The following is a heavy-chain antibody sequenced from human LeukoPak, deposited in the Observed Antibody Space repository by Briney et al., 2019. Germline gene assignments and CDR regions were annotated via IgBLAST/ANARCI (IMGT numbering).Heavy chain of an antibody. CDR3: AKDIGGYSYAADY. CDR2: IRGDGVST. CDR1: GFTFDDYA. V-gene: IGHV3-43*02. J-gene: IGHJ4*02. Sequence: PGGSLRLSCAASGFTFDDYAMHWVRQAPGKGLEWVSLIRGDGVSTYYADSVKGRFTISRDNNKNSLYLQMNSRRTEDTAFYYCAKDIGGYSYAADYWGQGTLVTVSS. D-gene: IGHD5-18*01.